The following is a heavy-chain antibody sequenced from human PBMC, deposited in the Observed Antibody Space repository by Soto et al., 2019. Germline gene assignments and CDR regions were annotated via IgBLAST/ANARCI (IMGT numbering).Heavy chain of an antibody. CDR1: GFTFIDSW. V-gene: IGHV3-7*01. D-gene: IGHD2-15*01. J-gene: IGHJ4*02. Sequence: EVRLVESGGGLVQPGESLRLSCVASGFTFIDSWMTWVRQVPGKGLEWVANINRDGSVTNYVDSMGGRFTISRDNARSLVYLHMTSLRTEDTAIHHCVKESRSGGSWWGQGSLVTVSS. CDR2: INRDGSVT. CDR3: VKESRSGGSW.